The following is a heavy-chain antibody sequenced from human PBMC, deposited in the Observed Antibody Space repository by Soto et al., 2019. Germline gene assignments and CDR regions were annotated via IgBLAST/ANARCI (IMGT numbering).Heavy chain of an antibody. V-gene: IGHV3-23*01. J-gene: IGHJ4*02. CDR2: ISGSGGST. CDR1: GFTFSSYA. Sequence: GGSLRLSCAASGFTFSSYAMSWVRQAPGKGLEWVSAISGSGGSTYYADSVKGRFTISRDNSKNTLYLQMNSLRAEDTAVYYCAKDHMVRGVILTKKYYFDYWGQGTLVTVSS. CDR3: AKDHMVRGVILTKKYYFDY. D-gene: IGHD3-10*01.